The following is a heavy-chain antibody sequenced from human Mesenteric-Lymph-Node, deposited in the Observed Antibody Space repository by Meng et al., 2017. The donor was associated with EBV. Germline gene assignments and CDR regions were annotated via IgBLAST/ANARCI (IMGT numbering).Heavy chain of an antibody. CDR3: ARDQPLYDILTGYLTYFDP. Sequence: QLQLQQSGPGLVKPSETLSLTCAVSGGSITSSPYYWGWVRQPPGKGLEWIGSIYYRGTTHYNPSLKSRVTISIDTSKNVFSLKLSSVTAADTAVYYCARDQPLYDILTGYLTYFDPWGQGTLVTVSS. D-gene: IGHD3-9*01. CDR2: IYYRGTT. J-gene: IGHJ5*02. CDR1: GGSITSSPYY. V-gene: IGHV4-39*02.